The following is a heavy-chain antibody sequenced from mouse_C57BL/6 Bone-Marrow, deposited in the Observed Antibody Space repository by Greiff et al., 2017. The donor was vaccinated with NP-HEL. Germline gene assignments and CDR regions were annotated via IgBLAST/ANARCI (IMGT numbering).Heavy chain of an antibody. V-gene: IGHV1-55*01. CDR2: IYPGSGST. Sequence: VQLQQPGAELVKPGASVKMSCKASGYTFTSYWITWVKQRPGQGLEWIGDIYPGSGSTNYNEKFKSKATLTVDTSSSTAYMQLSSLTSEDSAVYYCATQDFYYHGSRGAMDYWGQGTSVTVSS. J-gene: IGHJ4*01. CDR1: GYTFTSYW. D-gene: IGHD1-1*01. CDR3: ATQDFYYHGSRGAMDY.